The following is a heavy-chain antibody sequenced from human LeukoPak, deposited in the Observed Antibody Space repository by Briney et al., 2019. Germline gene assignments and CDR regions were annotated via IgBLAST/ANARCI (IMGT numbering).Heavy chain of an antibody. V-gene: IGHV3-66*01. J-gene: IGHJ4*02. CDR1: GFTFSSYA. D-gene: IGHD6-13*01. Sequence: GGSLRLSCAASGFTFSSYAMSWVRQAPGKGPEWVSVIYSGGSTYYADSVKGRFTITRDNSKNTLYLQMNSLRAEDTAVYHCARVDSRTAQFDYWGQGTLVTVSS. CDR3: ARVDSRTAQFDY. CDR2: IYSGGST.